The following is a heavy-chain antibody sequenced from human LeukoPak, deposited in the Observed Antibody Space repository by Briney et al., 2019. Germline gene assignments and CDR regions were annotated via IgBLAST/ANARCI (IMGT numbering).Heavy chain of an antibody. CDR2: INPNSGGT. D-gene: IGHD3-10*01. Sequence: ASVKVSCKASGYTFTGYYMHWVRQAPGQGLEWMGWINPNSGGTNYAQKFQGRVTMTRDTSISTAYMELSRLRSDDTAVYYCASNYYGSGSYYNFDYWGQGTLVTVSS. V-gene: IGHV1-2*02. CDR3: ASNYYGSGSYYNFDY. CDR1: GYTFTGYY. J-gene: IGHJ4*02.